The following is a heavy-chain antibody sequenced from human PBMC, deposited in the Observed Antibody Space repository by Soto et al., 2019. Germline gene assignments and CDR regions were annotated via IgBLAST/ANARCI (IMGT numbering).Heavy chain of an antibody. J-gene: IGHJ6*02. CDR2: ISWDGGST. CDR1: GFTFDDYT. CDR3: AKGALAQREITMRPWRYGMDV. V-gene: IGHV3-43*01. Sequence: GSLRLSCAASGFTFDDYTMHWVRQAPGKGPEWVSLISWDGGSTYYADSVKGRFTISRDNSKNSLYLQMNSLRTEDTALYYCAKGALAQREITMRPWRYGMDVWGQGTTVTVSS. D-gene: IGHD3-22*01.